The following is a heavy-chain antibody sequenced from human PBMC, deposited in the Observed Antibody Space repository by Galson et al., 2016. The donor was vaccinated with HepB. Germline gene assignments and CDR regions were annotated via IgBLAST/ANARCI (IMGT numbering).Heavy chain of an antibody. Sequence: SLRLSCAASGFTFSSYGMHWVRQAPGKGLERVAVISYDGSNKYYADSVKGRFTISRDNSKNTLYLQMTSLRAEDTAVYYCAKYFAVYDSRGYYPDYWGQGTLVTVSS. V-gene: IGHV3-30*18. D-gene: IGHD3-22*01. CDR2: ISYDGSNK. J-gene: IGHJ4*02. CDR1: GFTFSSYG. CDR3: AKYFAVYDSRGYYPDY.